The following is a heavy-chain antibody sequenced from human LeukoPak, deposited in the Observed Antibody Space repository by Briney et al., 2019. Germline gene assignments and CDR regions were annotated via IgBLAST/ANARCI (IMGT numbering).Heavy chain of an antibody. J-gene: IGHJ4*02. CDR3: ARALQDHYDILTGPDY. D-gene: IGHD3-9*01. Sequence: PSETLSLTCSVSGASISTNNYYWGWIRQPPGKGLEWIGSIYYSGSTYYNPSLKSRVTISVDTSKNQFSLKLSSVTAADTAVYYCARALQDHYDILTGPDYWGQGTLVTVSS. V-gene: IGHV4-39*01. CDR1: GASISTNNYY. CDR2: IYYSGST.